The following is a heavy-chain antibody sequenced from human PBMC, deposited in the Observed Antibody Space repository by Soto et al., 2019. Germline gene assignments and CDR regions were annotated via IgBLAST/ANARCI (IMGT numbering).Heavy chain of an antibody. D-gene: IGHD3-22*01. CDR1: GFTFSSYW. CDR3: ARELDSSGYYYHLGY. J-gene: IGHJ4*02. CDR2: INSDGSST. V-gene: IGHV3-74*01. Sequence: GGSLRLSCAASGFTFSSYWMHWVRQAPGKGLVWVSRINSDGSSTSYADSVKGRFTISRDNAKNTLYLQMNSLRAEDTAVYYCARELDSSGYYYHLGYWGQGTLVTVS.